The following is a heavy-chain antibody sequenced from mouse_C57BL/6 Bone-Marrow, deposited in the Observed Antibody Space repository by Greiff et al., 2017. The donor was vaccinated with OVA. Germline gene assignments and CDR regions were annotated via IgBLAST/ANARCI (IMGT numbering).Heavy chain of an antibody. D-gene: IGHD1-1*01. CDR3: AYYYGSSYYAMDY. CDR2: ISDGGSYT. Sequence: EVQGVESGGGLVKPGGSLKLSCAASGFTFSSYAMSWVRQTPEKRLEWVATISDGGSYTYYPDNVKGRFTISRDNAKNNLYLQMSHLKSEDTAMYYCAYYYGSSYYAMDYWGQGTSVTVSS. CDR1: GFTFSSYA. V-gene: IGHV5-4*01. J-gene: IGHJ4*01.